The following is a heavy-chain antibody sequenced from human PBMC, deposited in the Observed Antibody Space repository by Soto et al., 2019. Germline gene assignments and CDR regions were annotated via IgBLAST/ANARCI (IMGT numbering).Heavy chain of an antibody. CDR1: GFTFSGYG. CDR2: IWYDGSNE. V-gene: IGHV3-33*01. Sequence: QVQLVESGGGVVQPGRSLRLSCAASGFTFSGYGMHWVRQAPGKGLEWVAVIWYDGSNEYYADFVKGRFTISRDNSRNTVHLQMNSLRAEDTAVYYCASLSDSGSLVFDYWGQGTLVTVSS. CDR3: ASLSDSGSLVFDY. D-gene: IGHD1-26*01. J-gene: IGHJ4*02.